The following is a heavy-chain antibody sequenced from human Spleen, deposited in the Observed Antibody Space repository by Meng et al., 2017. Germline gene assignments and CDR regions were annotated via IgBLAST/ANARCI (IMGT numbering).Heavy chain of an antibody. Sequence: QVQLQQWGAGLLKPSETLSLTCAVYGGSFSNYYWNWIRQSPGKGLEWIGEVSHGGTTNYNPSLKSRVSISVDTSSNQFSLELTSVTAADTAVYYCARVLRSTRHFDYWGQAALVTVSS. J-gene: IGHJ4*02. CDR3: ARVLRSTRHFDY. CDR1: GGSFSNYY. V-gene: IGHV4-34*01. CDR2: VSHGGTT.